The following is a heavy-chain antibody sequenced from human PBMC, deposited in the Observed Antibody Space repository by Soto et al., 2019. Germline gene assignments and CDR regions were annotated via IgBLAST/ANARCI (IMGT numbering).Heavy chain of an antibody. D-gene: IGHD3-10*01. Sequence: SETLSLTCAVSGGSMSSSNWWSWVRQPPGKGLEGIGEMNHSGSTNYNPSLKSRVTISVDNSKNQFSLKLRSVTAADTAVYYCARVSYGSGSYGAFPAPTREFGSFDCWGQGTLVTVS. CDR1: GGSMSSSNW. J-gene: IGHJ4*02. CDR2: MNHSGST. CDR3: ARVSYGSGSYGAFPAPTREFGSFDC. V-gene: IGHV4-4*02.